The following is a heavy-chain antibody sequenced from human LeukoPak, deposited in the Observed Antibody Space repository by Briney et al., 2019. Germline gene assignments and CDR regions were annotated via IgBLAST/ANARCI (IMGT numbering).Heavy chain of an antibody. CDR3: AKRRYSSGGAGDY. D-gene: IGHD6-19*01. CDR1: GFIFSSYA. V-gene: IGHV3-30-3*02. CDR2: ISYDGSNK. J-gene: IGHJ4*02. Sequence: GRSLRLSCAASGFIFSSYAMHWVRQAPGKGLEWVAFISYDGSNKYYADSVKGRFTISRDNSKNTLYLQMNSLRAEDTAVYYCAKRRYSSGGAGDYWGQGTLVTVSS.